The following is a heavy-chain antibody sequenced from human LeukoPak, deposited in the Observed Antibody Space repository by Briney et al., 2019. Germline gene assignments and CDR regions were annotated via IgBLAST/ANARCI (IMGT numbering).Heavy chain of an antibody. J-gene: IGHJ4*02. V-gene: IGHV3-30*18. CDR2: ISYDGSNK. D-gene: IGHD4-17*01. Sequence: GGSLRLSCAASGFTFSNYGMHWVRQAPGKGLEWVAVISYDGSNKYYADSVKGRFTISRDNSKNTLYLQMNSLRAEDTAVYYCAKGGSTTVTLLYYWGQGTLVTVSS. CDR1: GFTFSNYG. CDR3: AKGGSTTVTLLYY.